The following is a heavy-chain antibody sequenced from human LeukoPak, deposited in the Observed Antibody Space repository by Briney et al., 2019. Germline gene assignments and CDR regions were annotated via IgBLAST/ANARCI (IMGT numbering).Heavy chain of an antibody. CDR1: GYTISSRYS. Sequence: PSETLSLTCAVSGYTISSRYSWGWIRQPPGKGLEWIGNIYHSGNTYYKQSLRSRVTISADMYKDQFSRKLRSVTAAETAVYYCARMERSMAADYWGQGTLVTVSS. V-gene: IGHV4-38-2*01. D-gene: IGHD2-2*01. J-gene: IGHJ4*02. CDR3: ARMERSMAADY. CDR2: IYHSGNT.